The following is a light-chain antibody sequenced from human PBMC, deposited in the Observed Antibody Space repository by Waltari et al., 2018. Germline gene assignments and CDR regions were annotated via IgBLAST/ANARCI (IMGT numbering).Light chain of an antibody. CDR1: QSVLYSSNNKNF. J-gene: IGKJ2*01. CDR3: QQYYITPRT. CDR2: WAS. Sequence: DIVMTQSPDSLAVSLGERATINCKSSQSVLYSSNNKNFLAWYQQKPRQPPKLLIYWASTRESGVPDRFSGSGSGTDFTLTIGSLQAEDVAVYYCQQYYITPRTFGQGTNLEIK. V-gene: IGKV4-1*01.